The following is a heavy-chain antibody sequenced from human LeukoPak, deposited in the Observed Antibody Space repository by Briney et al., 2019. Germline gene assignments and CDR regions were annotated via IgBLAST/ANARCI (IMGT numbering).Heavy chain of an antibody. Sequence: SETLSLTCTVSGGSISSYYWSWIRQPAGKGLEWIGRIYTSGSTNYNPSLKSRVTMSVDTSKNQFSLKLSSVTAADTAVYYWAKDSDYPPYYYYYMDVWGKGTTVTVSS. CDR1: GGSISSYY. D-gene: IGHD3-22*01. J-gene: IGHJ6*03. CDR2: IYTSGST. CDR3: AKDSDYPPYYYYYMDV. V-gene: IGHV4-4*07.